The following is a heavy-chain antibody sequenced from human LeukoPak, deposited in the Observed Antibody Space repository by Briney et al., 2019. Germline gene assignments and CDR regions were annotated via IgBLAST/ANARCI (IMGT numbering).Heavy chain of an antibody. CDR2: VTGRGVGT. D-gene: IGHD2-8*01. CDR1: GFTFSSYA. CDR3: GSDPNGDYVGALGY. J-gene: IGHJ4*01. V-gene: IGHV3-23*01. Sequence: PGGSLRLSCAASGFTFSSYALAWVRQTPGKGLEWVSAVTGRGVGTHYADSVKGRFTISRDNSKNTIYLQMNSQRAEDTAMYFCGSDPNGDYVGALGYWGRGTLVTVSS.